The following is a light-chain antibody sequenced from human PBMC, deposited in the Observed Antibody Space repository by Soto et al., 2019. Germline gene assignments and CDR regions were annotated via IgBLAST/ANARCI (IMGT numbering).Light chain of an antibody. CDR2: TAS. CDR1: QDISKY. V-gene: IGKV1-33*01. Sequence: DIQMTQSPSYLPASVGDRVTISCQASQDISKYVHWYQQKPGKAPKLVIYTASNLETGVPSRFSGSGSGTQFTFTISSLQPEDIATYYCQQYLSLLTFGGGTKVDIK. J-gene: IGKJ4*01. CDR3: QQYLSLLT.